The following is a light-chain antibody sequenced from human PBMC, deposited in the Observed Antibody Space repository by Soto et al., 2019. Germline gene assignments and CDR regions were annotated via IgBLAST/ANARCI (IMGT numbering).Light chain of an antibody. J-gene: IGKJ3*01. CDR1: HDISKY. Sequence: DIQMTQSPSSLSASVGDRVTITCTASHDISKYLNWYQQKPGKAPRLLIYDASNLETGVTSKFSGSGAGTDFTFTISSLQPEDIATYYCHQYLNRPLPTFGPGTKVDIK. CDR3: HQYLNRPLPT. V-gene: IGKV1-33*01. CDR2: DAS.